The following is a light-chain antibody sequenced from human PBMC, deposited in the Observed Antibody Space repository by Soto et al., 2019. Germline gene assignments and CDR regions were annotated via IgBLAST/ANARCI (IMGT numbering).Light chain of an antibody. CDR2: GAS. J-gene: IGKJ4*01. Sequence: IVLTQSPATLSLSPGERATLSCTASQHVTTTYIAWYQQKFGQAPRLLIYGASTRATGTPDRFTGGGFGTYFTLSLSRVEPEDFAGYYCHRYYRSFTFGVGTQVAMK. V-gene: IGKV3-20*01. CDR1: QHVTTTY. CDR3: HRYYRSFT.